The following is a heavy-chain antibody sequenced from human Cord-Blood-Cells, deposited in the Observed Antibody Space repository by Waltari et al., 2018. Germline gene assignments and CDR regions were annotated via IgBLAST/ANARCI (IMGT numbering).Heavy chain of an antibody. D-gene: IGHD3-3*01. CDR3: ARLPFERYDFWSGYYNWFDP. V-gene: IGHV1-8*01. CDR1: GYTFTSYD. CDR2: MNPNSGNT. Sequence: QVQLVQSGAEVKKPGASVKVSCKASGYTFTSYDINWVRQATGQGLEWMGWMNPNSGNTGYAQKFQGRVTMTRNTSISTAYMELSSLRSEDTAVYYCARLPFERYDFWSGYYNWFDPWGQGTLVTVSS. J-gene: IGHJ5*02.